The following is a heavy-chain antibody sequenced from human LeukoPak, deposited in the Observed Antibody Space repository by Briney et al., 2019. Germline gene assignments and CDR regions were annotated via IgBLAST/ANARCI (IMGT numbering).Heavy chain of an antibody. D-gene: IGHD3-3*01. J-gene: IGHJ4*02. Sequence: PGRSLRLSCAASGFTFSSYAMHWVRQAPGKGLEWVAVISYDGSNKYYADSVKGRFTISRDNSKNTLYLQMNSLRAEDTAVYYCASPNGARFLEWLKPADYWGQGTLVTVSS. CDR1: GFTFSSYA. CDR3: ASPNGARFLEWLKPADY. V-gene: IGHV3-30-3*01. CDR2: ISYDGSNK.